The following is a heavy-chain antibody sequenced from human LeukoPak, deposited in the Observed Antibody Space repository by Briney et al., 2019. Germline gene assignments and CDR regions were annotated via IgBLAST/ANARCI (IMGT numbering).Heavy chain of an antibody. CDR1: GGSISSSSYY. Sequence: SETLSLTCTVSGGSISSSSYYWGWIRQPPGRGLGWIGSIYYSGSTYYNPSLKSRVTISVDTSKNQFSLKLSSVTAADTAVYYCARRIVGDYYYMDVWGKGTTVTVSS. D-gene: IGHD3-22*01. J-gene: IGHJ6*03. V-gene: IGHV4-39*07. CDR2: IYYSGST. CDR3: ARRIVGDYYYMDV.